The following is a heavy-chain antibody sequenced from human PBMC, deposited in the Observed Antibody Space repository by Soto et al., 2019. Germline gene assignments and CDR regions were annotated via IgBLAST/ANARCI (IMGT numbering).Heavy chain of an antibody. V-gene: IGHV3-66*01. Sequence: GGSPRLSFAASGFTVSSNYMSWVRQAPGKGLEWVSVIYSGGSTYYADSVKGRFTISRDNSKNTLYLQMNSLRAEDTAVYYCARVSPFELRFLEWLFGAFDIWGQGTMVTVSS. J-gene: IGHJ3*02. CDR3: ARVSPFELRFLEWLFGAFDI. CDR2: IYSGGST. D-gene: IGHD3-3*01. CDR1: GFTVSSNY.